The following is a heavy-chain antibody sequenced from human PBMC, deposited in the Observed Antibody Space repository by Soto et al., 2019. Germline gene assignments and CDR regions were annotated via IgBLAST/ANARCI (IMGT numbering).Heavy chain of an antibody. V-gene: IGHV3-66*01. Sequence: EVQVVESGGGLVQPGGSLRLSCAASGFSVTNNYMNWVRQAPGKGLEWVSIIDIGGNTYYADSVKDRFTISRDHARNTLYLHMDSQRPEDMAVYYCARGRGSTGYLGREPYFDYWGQGTLVTVSP. J-gene: IGHJ4*02. D-gene: IGHD6-25*01. CDR2: IDIGGNT. CDR3: ARGRGSTGYLGREPYFDY. CDR1: GFSVTNNY.